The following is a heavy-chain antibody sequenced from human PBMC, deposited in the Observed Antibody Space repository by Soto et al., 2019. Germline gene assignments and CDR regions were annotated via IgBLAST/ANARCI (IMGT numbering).Heavy chain of an antibody. CDR1: GFTFSSYW. Sequence: EVQLVESGGGLVQPGGSLRLSCAASGFTFSSYWMSWVRQAPGKGLEWVANIKQDGSEKYYVDSVKGRFTISRDNAKNALNLQMNSRRVEDTAVYYCARVTDYYESSGYFDHWGQGTLVTVSS. D-gene: IGHD3-22*01. CDR2: IKQDGSEK. J-gene: IGHJ4*02. V-gene: IGHV3-7*01. CDR3: ARVTDYYESSGYFDH.